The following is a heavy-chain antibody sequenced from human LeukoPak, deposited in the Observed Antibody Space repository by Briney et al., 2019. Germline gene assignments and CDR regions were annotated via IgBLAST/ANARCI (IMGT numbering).Heavy chain of an antibody. CDR3: AKGRGWLQFFDY. V-gene: IGHV3-23*01. CDR2: ISGSGGST. Sequence: GGSLRLSCAASGFAFSSYGMNWVRQVPGKGLEWVSAISGSGGSTYYADSVKGRFTISRDNSKNTLYLQMNSLRAEDTAVYYCAKGRGWLQFFDYWGQGTLVTVSS. J-gene: IGHJ4*02. CDR1: GFAFSSYG. D-gene: IGHD5-24*01.